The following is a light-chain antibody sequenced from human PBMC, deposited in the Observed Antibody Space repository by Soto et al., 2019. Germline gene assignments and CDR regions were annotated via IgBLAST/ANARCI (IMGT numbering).Light chain of an antibody. CDR3: QQYNNWPPCT. CDR1: QSVSSN. Sequence: ETVMTQSPGTLSVSPGERATLSCRASQSVSSNLAWYQQKPGQAPRLLIYDASTRATGIPARFSGSGSGTEFTLTISSLQSEDFAVHYCQQYNNWPPCTFGQGTKLEIK. CDR2: DAS. J-gene: IGKJ2*02. V-gene: IGKV3-15*01.